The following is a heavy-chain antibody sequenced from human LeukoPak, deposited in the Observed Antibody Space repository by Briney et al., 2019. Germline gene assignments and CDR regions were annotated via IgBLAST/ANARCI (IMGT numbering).Heavy chain of an antibody. CDR2: IYYSGST. Sequence: SQTLSLTCTVSGGSISSGGYYWSWIRQPPGKGLEWIGYIYYSGSTNYNPSLKSRVTISVDTSKNQFSLKLSSVTAADTAVYYCARGDPGRGWFDPWGQGTLVTVSS. CDR3: ARGDPGRGWFDP. CDR1: GGSISSGGYY. J-gene: IGHJ5*02. V-gene: IGHV4-61*08.